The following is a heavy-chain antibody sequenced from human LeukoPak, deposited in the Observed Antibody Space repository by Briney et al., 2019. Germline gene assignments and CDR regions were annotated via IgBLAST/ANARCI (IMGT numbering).Heavy chain of an antibody. D-gene: IGHD4-17*01. CDR2: IDAGNGKT. V-gene: IGHV1-3*01. CDR1: GYTFTSYA. CDR3: ARARWTSTATTYYLDH. J-gene: IGHJ4*02. Sequence: ASVKVSCKASGYTFTSYAIQWVRQAPGQRLEGMGWIDAGNGKTKYAQNFQGRVTITRDTSATTAYMDLSSLRSEDTAVYYCARARWTSTATTYYLDHWGQGTLVTVSS.